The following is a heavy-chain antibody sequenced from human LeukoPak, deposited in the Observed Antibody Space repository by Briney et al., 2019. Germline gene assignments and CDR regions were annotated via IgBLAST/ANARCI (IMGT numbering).Heavy chain of an antibody. Sequence: ASVKVSCKASGYTFTGYYMHWVRQAPGQGLEWMGWINPNSGGTNYAQKFQGRVTMTRDTSISTAYMELSRLRSDDTAVYYCAREYSSSSVLGAFDIWGQGTMVTVSS. CDR3: AREYSSSSVLGAFDI. J-gene: IGHJ3*02. CDR1: GYTFTGYY. CDR2: INPNSGGT. V-gene: IGHV1-2*02. D-gene: IGHD6-6*01.